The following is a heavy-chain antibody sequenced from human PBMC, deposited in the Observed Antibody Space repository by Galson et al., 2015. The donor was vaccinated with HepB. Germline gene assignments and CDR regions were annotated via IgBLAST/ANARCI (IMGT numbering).Heavy chain of an antibody. CDR1: GYTFTSYG. V-gene: IGHV1-18*01. Sequence: SVKVSCKASGYTFTSYGISWVRQAPGQGLEWMGWISAYNGNTNYAQKLQGRVTMTTDTSTSTAYMELRSLRSDDTAVYYCARDGSPSYNQWELLFDYWGQGTLVTVSS. J-gene: IGHJ4*02. CDR3: ARDGSPSYNQWELLFDY. CDR2: ISAYNGNT. D-gene: IGHD1-26*01.